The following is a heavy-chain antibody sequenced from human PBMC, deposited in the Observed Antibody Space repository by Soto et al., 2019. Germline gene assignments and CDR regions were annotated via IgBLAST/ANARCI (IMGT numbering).Heavy chain of an antibody. Sequence: SETLSLTCTVSGGSISTSSFYWAWIRQPPGKGLEWIGSIYYSGTTYYTSSLKSRVTISVDTSKNQFSLKVSSVTAADTAVYYCSRLIHCFSGCLDFDYWGQGTQVTVSS. J-gene: IGHJ4*02. CDR3: SRLIHCFSGCLDFDY. V-gene: IGHV4-39*01. CDR2: IYYSGTT. D-gene: IGHD5-12*01. CDR1: GGSISTSSFY.